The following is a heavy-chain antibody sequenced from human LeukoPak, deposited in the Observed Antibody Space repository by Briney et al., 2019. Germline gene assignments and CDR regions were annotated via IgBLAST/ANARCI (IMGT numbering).Heavy chain of an antibody. CDR2: INPNSGGT. Sequence: GASVKVSCKASGYTFTGYYMHWVRQAPGQGLEWMGWINPNSGGTNYAQKFQGRVTMTSDTSISTAYMELSRLRSDDTAVYYCASLITMVRGDAFDIWGQGTMVTVSS. D-gene: IGHD3-10*01. CDR3: ASLITMVRGDAFDI. CDR1: GYTFTGYY. V-gene: IGHV1-2*02. J-gene: IGHJ3*02.